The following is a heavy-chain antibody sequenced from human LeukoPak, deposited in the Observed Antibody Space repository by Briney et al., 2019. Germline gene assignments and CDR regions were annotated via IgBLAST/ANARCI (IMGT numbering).Heavy chain of an antibody. V-gene: IGHV4-39*07. CDR1: GGSISSSSYY. J-gene: IGHJ6*04. CDR2: IYYSGST. Sequence: SETLSLTCTVSGGSISSSSYYWGWIRQPPGKGLEWIGSIYYSGSTNYNPSLKSRVTISVDTSKNQFSLKLSSVTAADTAVYYCARELVDFWSGYYLGGLDVWGKGTTVTVSS. CDR3: ARELVDFWSGYYLGGLDV. D-gene: IGHD3-3*01.